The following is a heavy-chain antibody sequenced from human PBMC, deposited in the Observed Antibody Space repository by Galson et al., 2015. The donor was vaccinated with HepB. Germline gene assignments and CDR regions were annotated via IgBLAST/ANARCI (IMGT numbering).Heavy chain of an antibody. D-gene: IGHD3-22*01. J-gene: IGHJ5*01. Sequence: SLRLSCAASGFTFSNYAMNWVRQAPGKGLEWVSSVSGSGGNTYNADSAKGRFIISRDNSKNTLYLQMNSLRAEDTAVYYCAKNHATYYSDSSERWFDSWGQGTLVTVSS. CDR1: GFTFSNYA. CDR2: VSGSGGNT. V-gene: IGHV3-23*01. CDR3: AKNHATYYSDSSERWFDS.